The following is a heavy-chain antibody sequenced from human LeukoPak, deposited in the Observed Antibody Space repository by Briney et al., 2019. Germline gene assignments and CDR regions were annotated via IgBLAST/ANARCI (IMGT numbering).Heavy chain of an antibody. J-gene: IGHJ4*02. D-gene: IGHD6-19*01. V-gene: IGHV1-18*01. Sequence: MGSISAYNRNTNYAQQLQGRVTMTTATSTSTAYMELRSLRSDDTAVYYCAREHSSGWPDYWGQGTLVTVSS. CDR2: ISAYNRNT. CDR3: AREHSSGWPDY.